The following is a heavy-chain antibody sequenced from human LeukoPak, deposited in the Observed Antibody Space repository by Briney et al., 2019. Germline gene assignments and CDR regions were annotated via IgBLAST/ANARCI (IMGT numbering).Heavy chain of an antibody. CDR2: ISPRSGDT. CDR3: ARGREIHGGSDTKLDDY. CDR1: GYTFTDYY. Sequence: ASVKVSCKASGYTFTDYYMHWVRQAPGQGLEWMGWISPRSGDTSYAQKFQGRVTMTRDTSINTVDMDLSGLTSDDTAVFYCARGREIHGGSDTKLDDYWGQGTLVTVSS. J-gene: IGHJ4*02. V-gene: IGHV1-2*02. D-gene: IGHD3-10*01.